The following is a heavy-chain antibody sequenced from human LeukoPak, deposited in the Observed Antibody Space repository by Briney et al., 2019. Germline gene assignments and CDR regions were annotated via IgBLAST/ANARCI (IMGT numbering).Heavy chain of an antibody. J-gene: IGHJ4*02. V-gene: IGHV4-34*01. CDR1: GGSFSGYY. Sequence: PSETLSLTCAVYGGSFSGYYWSWIRQPPGKGLEWIGEINHSGSTNYNPSLKSRVTISVDTSKNQFSLKLSSVTAADTAVYYCARDNRDTAGFDYWGQGTLVTVSS. CDR3: ARDNRDTAGFDY. D-gene: IGHD5-18*01. CDR2: INHSGST.